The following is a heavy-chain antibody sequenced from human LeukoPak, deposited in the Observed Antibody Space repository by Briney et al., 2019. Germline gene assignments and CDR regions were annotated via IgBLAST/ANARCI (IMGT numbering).Heavy chain of an antibody. CDR3: ARVKDYYDSSGGY. Sequence: GGSLRLSCAASGFTFSSYSMNWVRQAPGKGLEWVSSISSSSSYIYYADSVKGRFTISRDNAKNSLYLQMNSLRAEDTAVYYCARVKDYYDSSGGYWGQGTLVTVSS. CDR2: ISSSSSYI. CDR1: GFTFSSYS. D-gene: IGHD3-22*01. V-gene: IGHV3-21*01. J-gene: IGHJ4*02.